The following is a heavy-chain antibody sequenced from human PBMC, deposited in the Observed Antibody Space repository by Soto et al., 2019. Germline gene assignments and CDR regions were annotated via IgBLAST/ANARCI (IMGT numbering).Heavy chain of an antibody. Sequence: EVQLLESGGGFIHPGGSLRLSCAASGFSFSSFAMNWVRQAPGKGLEWVSIISGSADSTFYADSVKGRFTISRDNSKSTLYLQINSQRAEETAVYYCAETTGAMIYANSVYGMDVWGQGATGTDSS. V-gene: IGHV3-23*01. CDR1: GFSFSSFA. CDR3: AETTGAMIYANSVYGMDV. CDR2: ISGSADST. J-gene: IGHJ6*02. D-gene: IGHD2-8*01.